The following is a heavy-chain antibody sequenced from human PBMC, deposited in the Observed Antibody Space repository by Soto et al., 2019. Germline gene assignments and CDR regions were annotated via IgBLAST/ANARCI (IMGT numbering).Heavy chain of an antibody. J-gene: IGHJ5*02. V-gene: IGHV4-59*01. CDR3: AREVIRLQDPHWFDP. CDR1: GGSISIYY. D-gene: IGHD2-21*01. CDR2: IYYSGST. Sequence: PSETLSLTCTVSGGSISIYYWSWIRQPPGKGLEWIGYIYYSGSTNYNPSLKSRVTISVDTSKNQFSLKLSSVTAADTAVYYCAREVIRLQDPHWFDPWGQGTLVTVSS.